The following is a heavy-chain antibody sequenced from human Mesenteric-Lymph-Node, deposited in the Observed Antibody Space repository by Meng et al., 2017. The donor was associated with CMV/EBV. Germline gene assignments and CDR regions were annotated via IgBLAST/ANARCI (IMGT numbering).Heavy chain of an antibody. Sequence: GSLRLSCTVSGAAVSRYYWSWIRQPPGKGLEYIAFFYDSANTNYSPSLKSRATMSVDASKSQVSLKLYSVSAADTAVYYCARFSATGAYYYGMDVWGQGTTVTVSS. V-gene: IGHV4-59*02. CDR1: GAAVSRYY. CDR2: FYDSANT. CDR3: ARFSATGAYYYGMDV. J-gene: IGHJ6*02. D-gene: IGHD3-10*01.